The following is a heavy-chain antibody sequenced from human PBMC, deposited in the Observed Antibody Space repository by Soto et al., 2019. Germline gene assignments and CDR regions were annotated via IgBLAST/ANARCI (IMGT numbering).Heavy chain of an antibody. CDR1: GGSISSYY. D-gene: IGHD3-22*01. CDR3: ARTYDGSGPNSGGYGFDI. V-gene: IGHV4-59*01. CDR2: IHHSGRT. Sequence: SETLSLTCTVSGGSISSYYWSWIRQPPGKRLEYIGYIHHSGRTTYNPFLKSRVTISVDASKNQFSLKLSSVTAADTAVYYFARTYDGSGPNSGGYGFDIWGQGTMVTVSS. J-gene: IGHJ3*02.